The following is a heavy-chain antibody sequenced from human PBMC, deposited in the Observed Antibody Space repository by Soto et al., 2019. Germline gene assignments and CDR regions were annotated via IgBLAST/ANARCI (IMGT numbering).Heavy chain of an antibody. V-gene: IGHV5-10-1*01. CDR3: ARRDDSSGYYSDYYYGMDV. D-gene: IGHD3-22*01. CDR2: IDPSDSYT. J-gene: IGHJ6*02. Sequence: PGESLKISCKGSGDSFSNYWIAWVRQMPGKGLEWMGRIDPSDSYTNYSPSFQGHVTISADKSISTAYLQWSSLKASDTAMYYCARRDDSSGYYSDYYYGMDVWGQGTTVTV. CDR1: GDSFSNYW.